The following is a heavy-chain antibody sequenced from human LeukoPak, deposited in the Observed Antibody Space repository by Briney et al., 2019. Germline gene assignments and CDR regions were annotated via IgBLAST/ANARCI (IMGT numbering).Heavy chain of an antibody. D-gene: IGHD6-19*01. CDR3: ARAEVSVADWFDP. CDR2: IKQDGSDI. V-gene: IGHV3-7*03. J-gene: IGHJ5*02. CDR1: GFTFSRYW. Sequence: TGGSLRLSCTVSGFTFSRYWMAWVRQAPGKGLEWVANIKQDGSDIFYGDSVRGRFTVSRDNAKNSLFLQMTSLRVEDTAVYYCARAEVSVADWFDPWGQGTLVTVSS.